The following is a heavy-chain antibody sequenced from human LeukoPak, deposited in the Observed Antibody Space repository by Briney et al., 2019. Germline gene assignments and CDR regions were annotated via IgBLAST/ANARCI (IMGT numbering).Heavy chain of an antibody. V-gene: IGHV4-38-2*02. D-gene: IGHD3-10*01. CDR2: IYHSGST. J-gene: IGHJ4*02. CDR3: ARVANVLLWFGETI. Sequence: SETLSLTCTVSGYSISSGYYWGWIRQPPGKGLEWIGSIYHSGSTYYNPSLKSRVTISVDTSKNQFSLKLSSVTAADTAVYYCARVANVLLWFGETIWGQGTLVTVSS. CDR1: GYSISSGYY.